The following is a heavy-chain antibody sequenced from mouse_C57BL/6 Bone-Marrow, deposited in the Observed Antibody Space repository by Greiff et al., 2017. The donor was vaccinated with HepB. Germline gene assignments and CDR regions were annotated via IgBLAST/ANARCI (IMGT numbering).Heavy chain of an antibody. Sequence: EVQLVESGGGLVKPGGSLKLSCAASGFTFSSYAMSWVRQTPEKRLEWVATISDGGSYTYYPDNVKGRFTISRDNAKNNLYLQMSHLKSEDTAMYYCARDGLTDAMDYWGQGTSVTVSS. CDR1: GFTFSSYA. V-gene: IGHV5-4*01. CDR2: ISDGGSYT. CDR3: ARDGLTDAMDY. D-gene: IGHD3-1*01. J-gene: IGHJ4*01.